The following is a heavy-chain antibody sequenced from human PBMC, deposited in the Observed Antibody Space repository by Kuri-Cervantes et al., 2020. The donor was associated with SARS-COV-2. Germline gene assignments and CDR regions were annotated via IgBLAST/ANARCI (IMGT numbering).Heavy chain of an antibody. CDR2: IIPILGIA. V-gene: IGHV1-69*04. J-gene: IGHJ4*02. Sequence: SVKVSCKASGGTFSSYTISWVRQAPGQGLEWMGRIIPILGIANYAQKFQGRVTITADESTSTAYMELSSLRSDDTAVYYCARDRVAMIALFDYWGQGTLVTVSS. CDR3: ARDRVAMIALFDY. D-gene: IGHD3-22*01. CDR1: GGTFSSYT.